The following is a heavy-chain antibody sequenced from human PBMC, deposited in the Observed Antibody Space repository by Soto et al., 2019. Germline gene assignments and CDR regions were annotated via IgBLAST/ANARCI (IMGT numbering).Heavy chain of an antibody. Sequence: VGSLRLSCAASGFTFSDYYMSWIRQAPGKGLEWVSYISSSGSTIYYADSVKGRFTISRDNAKNSLYLQMNSLRAEDTAVYYCARDEGERCSGGSCYLYYYYYMDVWGKGTTVTVSS. J-gene: IGHJ6*03. CDR3: ARDEGERCSGGSCYLYYYYYMDV. V-gene: IGHV3-11*01. CDR1: GFTFSDYY. CDR2: ISSSGSTI. D-gene: IGHD2-15*01.